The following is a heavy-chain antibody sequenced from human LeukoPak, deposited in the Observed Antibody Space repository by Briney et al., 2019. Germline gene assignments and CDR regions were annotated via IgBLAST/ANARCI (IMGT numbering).Heavy chain of an antibody. CDR2: INHSGST. D-gene: IGHD3-9*01. CDR3: ARHGRRYFDWLLSNNWFDP. Sequence: SETLSLTCAVYGGSFSGYYWSWIRQPPGKGLEWIGEINHSGSTNYNPSLKSRVTISVDTSKNQFSLKLSSVTAADTAVYYCARHGRRYFDWLLSNNWFDPWGQGTLVTVSS. J-gene: IGHJ5*02. V-gene: IGHV4-34*01. CDR1: GGSFSGYY.